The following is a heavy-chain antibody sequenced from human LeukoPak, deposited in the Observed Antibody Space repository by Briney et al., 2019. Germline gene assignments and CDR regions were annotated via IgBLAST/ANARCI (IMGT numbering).Heavy chain of an antibody. Sequence: GASVKVSCKVSGYTLTELSMHWVRPAPGKGLEWMGGFDPEDGETIYAQKFQGRVTMTEDTSTDTAYMELSSLRSEDTAVYYCATGIAVTNNYGAQRSDYYYGMDVWGQGTTVTVSS. D-gene: IGHD4-17*01. V-gene: IGHV1-24*01. CDR2: FDPEDGET. J-gene: IGHJ6*02. CDR3: ATGIAVTNNYGAQRSDYYYGMDV. CDR1: GYTLTELS.